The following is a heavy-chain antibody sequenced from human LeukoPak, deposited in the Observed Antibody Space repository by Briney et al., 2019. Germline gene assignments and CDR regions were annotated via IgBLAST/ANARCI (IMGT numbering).Heavy chain of an antibody. J-gene: IGHJ4*02. Sequence: GGSLRLSCAASGFTFSNYWMSWVRQAPGKGLEWVSSISSSSSYIYYADSVKGRFTISRDNAKNSLYLQMNSLRAEDTAVYYCARGGYCSGGSCYWFFDYWGQGTLVTVSS. V-gene: IGHV3-21*01. CDR2: ISSSSSYI. CDR1: GFTFSNYW. D-gene: IGHD2-15*01. CDR3: ARGGYCSGGSCYWFFDY.